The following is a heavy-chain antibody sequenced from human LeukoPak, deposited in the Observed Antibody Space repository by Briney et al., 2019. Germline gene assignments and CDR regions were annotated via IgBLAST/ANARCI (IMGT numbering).Heavy chain of an antibody. D-gene: IGHD6-19*01. Sequence: PGGSLRLSCAASGFTFSSYSKNWVRQAPGKGLEWVSSISSSSYDINYTDSMKGRFTISRDNAKNSLYLQMNSLRVEDTAVYYCARRESSGRFDYWGQGTLVTVSS. CDR2: ISSSSYDI. CDR3: ARRESSGRFDY. V-gene: IGHV3-21*01. J-gene: IGHJ4*02. CDR1: GFTFSSYS.